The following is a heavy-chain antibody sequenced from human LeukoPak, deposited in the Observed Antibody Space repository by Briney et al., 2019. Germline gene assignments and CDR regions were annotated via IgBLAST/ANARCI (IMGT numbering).Heavy chain of an antibody. J-gene: IGHJ4*02. CDR3: ARGPDIVVVPAALNTYYFDY. CDR1: GGSISSYY. V-gene: IGHV4-59*01. D-gene: IGHD2-2*01. CDR2: IYYSGST. Sequence: SETLSLTCTVSGGSISSYYWSWIRQPPGKGLEWIGYIYYSGSTNYNPSLKSRVTISVDTSKNQFSLKLSSVTAADTAVYYCARGPDIVVVPAALNTYYFDYWGQGTLVTVSS.